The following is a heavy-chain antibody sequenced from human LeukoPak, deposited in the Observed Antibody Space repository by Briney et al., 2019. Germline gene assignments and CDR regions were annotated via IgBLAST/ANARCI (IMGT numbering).Heavy chain of an antibody. V-gene: IGHV4-4*02. CDR1: GGSISSSNW. J-gene: IGHJ5*02. CDR3: ARVVPYYDFWSGYYEGWFDP. D-gene: IGHD3-3*01. CDR2: IYHSGST. Sequence: SETLSLTCAVSGGSISSSNWWSWVRQPPGQGLEWIGEIYHSGSTNYNPSLKSRVTISVDKSKNQFSLKLSSVTAADTAVYYCARVVPYYDFWSGYYEGWFDPWGQGTLVTVSS.